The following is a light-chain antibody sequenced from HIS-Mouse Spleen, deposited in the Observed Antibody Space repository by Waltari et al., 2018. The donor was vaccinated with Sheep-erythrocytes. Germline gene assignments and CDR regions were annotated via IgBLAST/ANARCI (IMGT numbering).Light chain of an antibody. CDR1: SSDVGGYNY. CDR2: EGS. J-gene: IGLJ3*02. V-gene: IGLV2-8*01. CDR3: SSYAGSNNWV. Sequence: QSALTQPPSASGSPGQSVTIPCTGTSSDVGGYNYFSCYQQPPGKSPTLTIYEGSSRPSGVPDRFSGSKSGNTASLTASGLQAEDEADYYCSSYAGSNNWVFGGGTKLTVL.